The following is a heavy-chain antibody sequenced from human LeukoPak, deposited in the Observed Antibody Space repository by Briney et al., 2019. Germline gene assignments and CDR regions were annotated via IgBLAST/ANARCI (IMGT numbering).Heavy chain of an antibody. Sequence: GGSLRLSCAASGFTFSSYSMNWVRQAPGKGLEWVSSISSSSSYIYYADSVKGRSTISRDNAKNSLYLQMNSLRAEDTAVYYCARDRYYYDSSGYSGEVDYWGQGTLVTVSS. CDR2: ISSSSSYI. CDR1: GFTFSSYS. J-gene: IGHJ4*02. D-gene: IGHD3-22*01. V-gene: IGHV3-21*01. CDR3: ARDRYYYDSSGYSGEVDY.